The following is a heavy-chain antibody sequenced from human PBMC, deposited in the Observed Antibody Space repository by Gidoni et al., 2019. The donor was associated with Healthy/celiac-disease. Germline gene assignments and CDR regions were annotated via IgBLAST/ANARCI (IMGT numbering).Heavy chain of an antibody. J-gene: IGHJ5*02. CDR1: GGSFSAYY. Sequence: QVQLQQCGAGLWKLSETLSLTCAAYGGSFSAYYWSWIRQPPGKGREWIGEINHSGSTNYNPSLRSRVTISVDTSKNQFSLKLSSETAEDTAVYYCARLSPYSSGWYGYNWFDPWGQGTLVTVSS. V-gene: IGHV4-34*01. CDR3: ARLSPYSSGWYGYNWFDP. D-gene: IGHD6-19*01. CDR2: INHSGST.